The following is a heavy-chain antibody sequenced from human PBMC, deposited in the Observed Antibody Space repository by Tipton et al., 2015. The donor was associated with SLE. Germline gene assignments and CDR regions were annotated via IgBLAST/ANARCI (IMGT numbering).Heavy chain of an antibody. D-gene: IGHD2-21*01. CDR1: GFTFSSYS. V-gene: IGHV3-48*01. Sequence: GSLRLSCAASGFTFSSYSMNWVRQAPGKGLEWVSYISSSSSTIYYADSVKGRFTISRDNAKNSLYLQMNSLRAEDTAVYYCACSLHCGGDCYPDAFDIWGQGTMVTVSS. CDR3: ACSLHCGGDCYPDAFDI. CDR2: ISSSSSTI. J-gene: IGHJ3*02.